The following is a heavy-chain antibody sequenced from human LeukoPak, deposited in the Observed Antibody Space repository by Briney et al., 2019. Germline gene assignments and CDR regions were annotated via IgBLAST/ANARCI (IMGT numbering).Heavy chain of an antibody. Sequence: ASVKVSCKASGYTFTGHYMHWVRQARGQGLEWMGRINPNSGGTYYAEKFQGRVTMTSDTSINTAYVDLSSLTSDDAAVYYCARDGSGLGYCSGGNCWFDPWGQGTLVTVSS. V-gene: IGHV1-2*02. CDR1: GYTFTGHY. D-gene: IGHD2-15*01. CDR3: ARDGSGLGYCSGGNCWFDP. J-gene: IGHJ5*02. CDR2: INPNSGGT.